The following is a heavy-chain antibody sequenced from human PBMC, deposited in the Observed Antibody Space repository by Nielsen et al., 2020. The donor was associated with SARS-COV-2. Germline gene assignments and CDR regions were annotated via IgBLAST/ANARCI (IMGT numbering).Heavy chain of an antibody. CDR2: VYDSGST. Sequence: SETLSLTCTVSGGSISNYYWSWIRQPPGKGLEWIGYVYDSGSTKYKPSLKSRVTISVDTSKNQFSLKLSSVTAADTAVYYCAREVWRFGELSLVRGYYYYGMDVWGQGTTVTVSS. J-gene: IGHJ6*02. CDR3: AREVWRFGELSLVRGYYYYGMDV. CDR1: GGSISNYY. D-gene: IGHD3-10*01. V-gene: IGHV4-59*12.